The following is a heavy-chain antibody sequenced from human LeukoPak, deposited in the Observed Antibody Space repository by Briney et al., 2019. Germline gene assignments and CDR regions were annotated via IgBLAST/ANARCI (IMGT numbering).Heavy chain of an antibody. CDR3: VRDRRHWVDP. V-gene: IGHV3-11*04. J-gene: IGHJ5*02. Sequence: GGSLRLSCAASGFTFSDYYMSWIRQAPGKGLEWVSKISSSGTTIYYADSVKGRFTISRDDAKDSLFLQMNSLRAEDTAVYYCVRDRRHWVDPWGQGTLVTVSS. CDR1: GFTFSDYY. CDR2: ISSSGTTI.